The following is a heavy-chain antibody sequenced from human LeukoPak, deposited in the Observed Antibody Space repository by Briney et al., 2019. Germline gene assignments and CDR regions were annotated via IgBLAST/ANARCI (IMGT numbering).Heavy chain of an antibody. CDR1: GFTFSSYG. J-gene: IGHJ4*02. CDR3: AKDGAPMVRGVISYYFDY. CDR2: ISYDGSNK. D-gene: IGHD3-10*01. V-gene: IGHV3-30*18. Sequence: GRSLRLSCAASGFTFSSYGMHWVRQAPGKGLEWVAVISYDGSNKYYADSVKGRFTISRDNSKNTLYLQMNSLRAEDTAVYYCAKDGAPMVRGVISYYFDYWGQGTLVTVSS.